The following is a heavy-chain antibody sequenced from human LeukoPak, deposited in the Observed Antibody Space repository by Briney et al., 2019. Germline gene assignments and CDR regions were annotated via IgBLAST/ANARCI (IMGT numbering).Heavy chain of an antibody. CDR2: IWYDGTNK. CDR1: GFTLSTYG. CDR3: AKDRHYYDSSGYLDF. J-gene: IGHJ4*02. Sequence: GGSLRLSCAASGFTLSTYGMHWVRQAPGKGLEWVAAIWYDGTNKYYGDSVKGRFTISRDNSKNTLYLQVNSLRAEDTAVYYCAKDRHYYDSSGYLDFWGQGTLVTVSS. V-gene: IGHV3-30*02. D-gene: IGHD3-22*01.